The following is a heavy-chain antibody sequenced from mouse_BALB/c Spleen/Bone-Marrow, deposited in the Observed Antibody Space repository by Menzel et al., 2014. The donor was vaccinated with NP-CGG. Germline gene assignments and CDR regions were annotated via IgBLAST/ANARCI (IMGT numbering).Heavy chain of an antibody. CDR2: IDPANGNT. Sequence: EVQLQQSGVELVKPGASVKLSCTASGFNIKDTYMHWVKQRPEQGLEWIGRIDPANGNTKYDPKFQGKATITADTSSNTAYLQLSSLTSEDTAVYYCARYDYGWYFYVWGAGTTVTVSS. D-gene: IGHD1-1*01. CDR1: GFNIKDTY. CDR3: ARYDYGWYFYV. V-gene: IGHV14-3*02. J-gene: IGHJ1*01.